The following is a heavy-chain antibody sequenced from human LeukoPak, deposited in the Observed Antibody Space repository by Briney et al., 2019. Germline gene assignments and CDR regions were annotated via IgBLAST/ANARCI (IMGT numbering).Heavy chain of an antibody. V-gene: IGHV3-21*04. D-gene: IGHD3-9*01. CDR2: ISSSYI. Sequence: PGGSLRLSCAASGFTFSSYSMNWVRQAPGKGLEWVSSISSSYIYYADSVKGRFTISRDNSKNTLYLQMNSLRAEDTAVYYCAKAMVYYDILTGYYGGAFDYWGQGTLVTVSS. CDR1: GFTFSSYS. J-gene: IGHJ4*02. CDR3: AKAMVYYDILTGYYGGAFDY.